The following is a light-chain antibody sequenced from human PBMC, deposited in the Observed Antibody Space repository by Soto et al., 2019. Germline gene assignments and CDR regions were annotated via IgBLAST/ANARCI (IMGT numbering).Light chain of an antibody. CDR2: DAS. Sequence: DIQITQSPCTLSASVGDRVTITCRASQSINNWLAWYQQKPGKAPKFLIYDASNLESGVPSRFSGSASGTEFTLTISSLQPDDFATYYCQQYDNYPLTFGGGTKVDIK. CDR3: QQYDNYPLT. CDR1: QSINNW. V-gene: IGKV1-5*01. J-gene: IGKJ4*01.